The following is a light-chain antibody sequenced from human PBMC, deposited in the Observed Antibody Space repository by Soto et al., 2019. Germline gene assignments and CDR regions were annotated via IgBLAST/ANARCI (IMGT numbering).Light chain of an antibody. Sequence: QSVLTQPASVSGSPGQSITISCTGTSSDVGGYNDVSWYQQHPGKAPKLMIYEDSNRPSGVPDRFSGSKSGNTASLTISGLQAEDEADYYCRAYTSSSTLEVFGTGTKLTVL. V-gene: IGLV2-14*01. J-gene: IGLJ1*01. CDR1: SSDVGGYND. CDR2: EDS. CDR3: RAYTSSSTLEV.